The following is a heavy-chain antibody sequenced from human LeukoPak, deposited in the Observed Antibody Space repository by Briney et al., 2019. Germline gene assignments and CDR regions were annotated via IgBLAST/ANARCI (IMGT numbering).Heavy chain of an antibody. J-gene: IGHJ4*02. CDR3: ARGRIAVAKWDFDY. Sequence: SQTLSLTCALSGDSVSSNSAAWNWIRQSPSRGLESLGRTYYRSKWYNDYAVSVKSRITINPAASKNQFSLQLNSVTPEDTAVYYCARGRIAVAKWDFDYWGQGTLVTVSS. CDR2: TYYRSKWYN. V-gene: IGHV6-1*01. CDR1: GDSVSSNSAA. D-gene: IGHD6-19*01.